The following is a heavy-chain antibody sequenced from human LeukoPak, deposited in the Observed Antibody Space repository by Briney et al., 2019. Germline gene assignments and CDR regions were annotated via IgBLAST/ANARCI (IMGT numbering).Heavy chain of an antibody. V-gene: IGHV3-21*01. CDR3: ARDGITMRILEY. CDR1: GFTFSSYS. D-gene: IGHD3-10*01. Sequence: GGSLRLSCAASGFTFSSYSMNWVRQAPGKGLEWVSSISSSSSYIYYADSVKGRFTISRDNAKNSLYLQMDSLRAEDTAVYYCARDGITMRILEYWGQGTLVTVSS. J-gene: IGHJ4*02. CDR2: ISSSSSYI.